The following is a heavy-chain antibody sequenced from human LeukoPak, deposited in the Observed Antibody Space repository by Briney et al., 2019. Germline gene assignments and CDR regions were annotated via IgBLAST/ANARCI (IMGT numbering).Heavy chain of an antibody. CDR3: AKDEERVVLAALPDR. CDR1: GFTFTSYT. Sequence: GGSLRLSCAASGFTFTSYTMSWVRQAPGKGLEWVSTIGVYTGSRYYADSVKGRFTVSRYNSKNTLYLQMNSLRAEDTAVYFCAKDEERVVLAALPDRWGQGILVTVSS. CDR2: IGVYTGSR. V-gene: IGHV3-23*01. J-gene: IGHJ4*01. D-gene: IGHD2-15*01.